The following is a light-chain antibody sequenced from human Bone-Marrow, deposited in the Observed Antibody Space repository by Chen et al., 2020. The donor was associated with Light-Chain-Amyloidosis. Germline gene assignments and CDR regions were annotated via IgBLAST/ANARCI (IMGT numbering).Light chain of an antibody. V-gene: IGLV3-25*03. Sequence: SYELTQPPPVSVSPGPPARITCSGDDLPTKYAYWYQQKPGQAPVLVIHRDTERPSGISERFSGSSSGTTATLTISGVQAEDEADYHCQSADSSGTYEVIFGGGTKLTVL. CDR3: QSADSSGTYEVI. CDR2: RDT. J-gene: IGLJ2*01. CDR1: DLPTKY.